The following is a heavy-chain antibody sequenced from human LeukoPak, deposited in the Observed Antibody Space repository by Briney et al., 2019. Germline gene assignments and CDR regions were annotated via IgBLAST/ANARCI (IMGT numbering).Heavy chain of an antibody. CDR3: ARHTMSLYDSFDY. J-gene: IGHJ4*02. CDR1: GGSISSSSYY. Sequence: SETLSLTCTVSGGSISSSSYYWGWIRQPPGEGLEWIGSIYYSGSTYFNPSLKSRVIISVDTSKNQFSLKLSSVTAADTAVYYCARHTMSLYDSFDYWGQGTLVTVSS. D-gene: IGHD3-16*01. CDR2: IYYSGST. V-gene: IGHV4-39*01.